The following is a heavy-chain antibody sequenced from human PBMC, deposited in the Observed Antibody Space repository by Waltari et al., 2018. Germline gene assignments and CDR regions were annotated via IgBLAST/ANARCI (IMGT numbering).Heavy chain of an antibody. CDR2: IYYSGST. J-gene: IGHJ5*02. CDR1: GCPLNRSSNF. CDR3: ARIGSVNWFDP. D-gene: IGHD3-10*01. V-gene: IGHV4-39*01. Sequence: QLQLPQSGPGLVASSETLPLPCTSLGCPLNRSSNFWAWIRRPPGKGLEWIGSIYYSGSTFYNPSLKSRVTISVDTSKNQFSLKLTSVTAADTAEYYCARIGSVNWFDPWGQGILVTASS.